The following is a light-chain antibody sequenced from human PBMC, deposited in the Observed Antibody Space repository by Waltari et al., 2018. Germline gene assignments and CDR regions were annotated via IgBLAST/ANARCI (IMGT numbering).Light chain of an antibody. Sequence: QSALTQPASVSGSPGQSITISCTGSSSDVGGDDSVSWYEDHPGQAPKLIIYDVNKRPSGVSDRFSGSKSGNTASLTISGLQAEDEATFYCSSQSTKNGVIFGGGTKVTVL. CDR3: SSQSTKNGVI. CDR1: SSDVGGDDS. J-gene: IGLJ2*01. V-gene: IGLV2-14*03. CDR2: DVN.